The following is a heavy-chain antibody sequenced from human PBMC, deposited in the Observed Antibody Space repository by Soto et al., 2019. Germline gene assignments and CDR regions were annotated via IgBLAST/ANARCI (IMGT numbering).Heavy chain of an antibody. CDR2: IYSGGST. D-gene: IGHD5-18*01. Sequence: EVQLVESGGGLVQPGGSLRLSCAASGFTVSSNYMSWVRQAPGKGLEWVSVIYSGGSTYYADSVKGRFTISRDNSKNTLYIQMNSLRAEDTAVYYCARDRRIQLWFTGFDYWGQGTLVTVSS. V-gene: IGHV3-66*01. CDR3: ARDRRIQLWFTGFDY. J-gene: IGHJ4*02. CDR1: GFTVSSNY.